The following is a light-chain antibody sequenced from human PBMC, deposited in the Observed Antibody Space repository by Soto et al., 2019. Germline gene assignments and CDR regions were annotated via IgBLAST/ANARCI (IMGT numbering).Light chain of an antibody. V-gene: IGLV3-1*01. J-gene: IGLJ2*01. Sequence: SYELTQPPSVSVSPGQTATITCSGDKLGDKYASWYQQRPGQSPGVVIYQDTKRPSGIPERFSGSNSGNRATLTISGTQAMDEADYYCQAWDTSTVVFGGGTMLTVL. CDR2: QDT. CDR3: QAWDTSTVV. CDR1: KLGDKY.